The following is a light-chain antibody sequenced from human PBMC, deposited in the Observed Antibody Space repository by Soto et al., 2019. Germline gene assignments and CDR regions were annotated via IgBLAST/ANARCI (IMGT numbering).Light chain of an antibody. J-gene: IGKJ4*01. CDR1: QSVSTSY. CDR3: QQYGSVPLN. Sequence: EIVVTQSPGTLSLSPGERATLSCRASQSVSTSYLAWYQQKHGQAPRLLIYGASSRATGIPDRFSSSGYGEDFTLTNSRLEHEDFAGYYCQQYGSVPLNFGGGTKVEIK. V-gene: IGKV3-20*01. CDR2: GAS.